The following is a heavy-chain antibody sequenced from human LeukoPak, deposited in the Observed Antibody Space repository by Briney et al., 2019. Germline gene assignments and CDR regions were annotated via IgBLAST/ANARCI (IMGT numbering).Heavy chain of an antibody. Sequence: PSETLSLTCAVYGGSFTGYYWSWIRQPPGKGLEWIGDISHSGSTNYNPSLKSRVTISVDTSKNQFSLKLSSVTAADTAVYYCARGPSYDFWSGYYHYYYYYMDVWGKGTTVTVSS. J-gene: IGHJ6*03. CDR1: GGSFTGYY. V-gene: IGHV4-34*01. CDR3: ARGPSYDFWSGYYHYYYYYMDV. D-gene: IGHD3-3*01. CDR2: ISHSGST.